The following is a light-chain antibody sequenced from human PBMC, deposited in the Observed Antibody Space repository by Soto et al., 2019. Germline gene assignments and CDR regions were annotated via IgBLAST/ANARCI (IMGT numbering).Light chain of an antibody. CDR2: AAS. CDR3: QQYANWPKT. J-gene: IGKJ1*01. CDR1: QGVSNK. V-gene: IGKV3-15*01. Sequence: EIVLTQSPGTLSLSPGERATLSCMASQGVSNKLVWYQQKPGQAPRLLIYAASTRATGIPARFSGSGSETEFTLTISSLQSEDLAVYYCQQYANWPKTFGQGTKVDIK.